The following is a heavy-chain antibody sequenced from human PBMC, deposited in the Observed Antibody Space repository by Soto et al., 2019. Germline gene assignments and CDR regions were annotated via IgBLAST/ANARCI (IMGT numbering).Heavy chain of an antibody. CDR1: GGSISSSNW. J-gene: IGHJ4*02. CDR3: AAGYCSSTSSYTRHFDY. Sequence: SETLSLTCAVSGGSISSSNWWSWVRQPPGEGLEWIGEIYHSGSTNYNPSLKSRVTISVDKSKNQFSLKLTSMTAADTAVYYCAAGYCSSTSSYTRHFDYWGQGTLVTGSS. V-gene: IGHV4-4*02. D-gene: IGHD2-2*02. CDR2: IYHSGST.